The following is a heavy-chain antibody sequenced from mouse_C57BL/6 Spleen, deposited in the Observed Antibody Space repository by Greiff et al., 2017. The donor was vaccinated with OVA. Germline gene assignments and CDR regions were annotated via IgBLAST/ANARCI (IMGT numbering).Heavy chain of an antibody. CDR1: GYTFTSYW. V-gene: IGHV1-69*01. D-gene: IGHD2-5*01. J-gene: IGHJ2*01. CDR2: IDPSDSYT. CDR3: ARAYSNSPFDY. Sequence: QVQLKQPGAELVMPGASVKLSCKASGYTFTSYWMHWVKQGPGQGLEWIGEIDPSDSYTNYNQKFKGKFTLTVDKSSSTAYMQLSSLTSEDSAVYYCARAYSNSPFDYWGQGTTLTVSS.